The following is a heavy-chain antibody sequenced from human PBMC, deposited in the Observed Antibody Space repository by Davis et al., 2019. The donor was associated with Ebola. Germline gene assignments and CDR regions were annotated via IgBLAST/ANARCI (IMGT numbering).Heavy chain of an antibody. CDR2: INAGSGNT. V-gene: IGHV1-3*01. CDR3: ARGGELDRLDY. Sequence: ASVKVSCKASGYTFTSYAMHWVRQAPGQRLEWMGWINAGSGNTKYPQKFQGRVTITRDTSASTAYMELSSLRSEDTAVYYCARGGELDRLDYWGQGTLVTVSS. CDR1: GYTFTSYA. J-gene: IGHJ4*02. D-gene: IGHD1-26*01.